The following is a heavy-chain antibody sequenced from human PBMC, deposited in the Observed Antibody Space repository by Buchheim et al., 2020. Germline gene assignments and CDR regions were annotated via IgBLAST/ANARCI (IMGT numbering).Heavy chain of an antibody. V-gene: IGHV3-30*18. Sequence: QVQLVKSGGGVVQPGRSLRLSCAASGFTFSSYGMHWVRQAPGKGLEWVAVISYDGSNKYYADSVKGRFTISRDNSKTTLYLQMNSLRAEDTAVYYCAKDRGYSYGYAIDYWGQGTL. CDR2: ISYDGSNK. D-gene: IGHD5-18*01. CDR3: AKDRGYSYGYAIDY. J-gene: IGHJ4*02. CDR1: GFTFSSYG.